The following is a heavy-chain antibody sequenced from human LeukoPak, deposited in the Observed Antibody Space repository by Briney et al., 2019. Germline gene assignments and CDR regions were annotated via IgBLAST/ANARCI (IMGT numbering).Heavy chain of an antibody. D-gene: IGHD6-13*01. Sequence: SQTLSLTCTVSGGSISSGSYYWSWIRQPAGKGLEWIGRIYTSGSINYNPSLKSRVTISVDTSKNQFSLKLSSVTAADTAVYYCARGFIAAAAFDYWGQGTLVTVSS. CDR1: GGSISSGSYY. J-gene: IGHJ4*02. CDR2: IYTSGSI. V-gene: IGHV4-61*02. CDR3: ARGFIAAAAFDY.